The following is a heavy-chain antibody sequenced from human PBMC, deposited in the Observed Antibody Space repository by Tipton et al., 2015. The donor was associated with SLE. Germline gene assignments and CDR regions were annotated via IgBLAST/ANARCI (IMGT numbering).Heavy chain of an antibody. CDR2: IIPIFGTA. D-gene: IGHD3-22*01. CDR1: GGTFSSYA. J-gene: IGHJ3*02. CDR3: ARGLAYYDSSGYGAFDI. V-gene: IGHV1-69*06. Sequence: QSGPEVKKPGSSVKVSCKASGGTFSSYAISWVRQAPGQGLEWMGGIIPIFGTANYAQKFQGRVTITADKSTSTAYMELSSLRSEDTAVYYCARGLAYYDSSGYGAFDIWGQGTMVTVSS.